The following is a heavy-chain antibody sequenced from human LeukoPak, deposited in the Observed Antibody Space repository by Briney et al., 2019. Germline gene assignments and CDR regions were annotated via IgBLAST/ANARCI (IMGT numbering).Heavy chain of an antibody. V-gene: IGHV4-59*08. J-gene: IGHJ6*02. D-gene: IGHD2-21*02. CDR2: IYYSGST. CDR1: GGSISSYY. CDR3: ARMTYGMDV. Sequence: PSETLSLTCTVSGGSISSYYWSWIRQPPGKGLEWIGYIYYSGSTNYNPSRKSRVTISVDTSKNQFSLKLSSVTAADTAVYYCARMTYGMDVWGQGTTVTVSS.